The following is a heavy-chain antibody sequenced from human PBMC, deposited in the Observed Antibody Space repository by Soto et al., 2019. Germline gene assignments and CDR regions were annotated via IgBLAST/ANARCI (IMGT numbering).Heavy chain of an antibody. V-gene: IGHV2-70*13. Sequence: SGPTLVNPTETLTLTCTFSGFSITSPGMSVSWIRQPPGRALEWLALIERDDDDKYYSTSLKTRLTISEDTRKKQVVLTMANMDPADTATYYCARSIRGPRKFNGMDVWGQGTTVTVSS. J-gene: IGHJ6*02. CDR1: GFSITSPGMS. CDR3: ARSIRGPRKFNGMDV. CDR2: IERDDDDK. D-gene: IGHD1-20*01.